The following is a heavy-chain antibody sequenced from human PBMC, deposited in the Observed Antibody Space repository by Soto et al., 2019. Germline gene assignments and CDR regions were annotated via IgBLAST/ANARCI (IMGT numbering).Heavy chain of an antibody. CDR2: IIPIFGTA. CDR1: GYTFSSYA. V-gene: IGHV1-69*13. CDR3: ARANIVLMVYADY. Sequence: QVQLVQSGAEVMKSGASVKVSCQASGYTFSSYAISWVRQAPGQGLEWMGGIIPIFGTANYAQKFQGRVTITADESTSTAYMELSSLRSEDTAVYYCARANIVLMVYADYWGQGTLVTVSS. D-gene: IGHD2-8*01. J-gene: IGHJ4*02.